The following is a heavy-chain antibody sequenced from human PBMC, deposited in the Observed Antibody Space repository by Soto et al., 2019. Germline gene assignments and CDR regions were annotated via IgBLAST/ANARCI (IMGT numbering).Heavy chain of an antibody. D-gene: IGHD3-3*01. CDR3: ARSSYYDFWSGYPYYFDY. V-gene: IGHV4-4*02. CDR1: SGSISSSNW. CDR2: IYHSGST. Sequence: PSETLSLTCAVSSGSISSSNWWSWVRQPPGKGLEWIGEIYHSGSTNYNPSLKSRVTISVDKSKNQFSLKLSSVTAADTAVYYCARSSYYDFWSGYPYYFDYWGQGTLVTVSS. J-gene: IGHJ4*02.